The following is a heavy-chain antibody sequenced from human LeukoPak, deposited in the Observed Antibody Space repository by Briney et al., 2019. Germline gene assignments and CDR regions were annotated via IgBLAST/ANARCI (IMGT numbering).Heavy chain of an antibody. J-gene: IGHJ4*02. Sequence: SETLSLTCTVSGGSISNSSHYWGWIRQPPGKGLEWIGSMYYSGRTNYNPSLKSRVTISVDKSKNQFSLKLSSVTAADTAVYYCARDVYSSGWRMYYFDYWGQGTLVTVSS. CDR3: ARDVYSSGWRMYYFDY. V-gene: IGHV4-39*07. D-gene: IGHD6-19*01. CDR1: GGSISNSSHY. CDR2: MYYSGRT.